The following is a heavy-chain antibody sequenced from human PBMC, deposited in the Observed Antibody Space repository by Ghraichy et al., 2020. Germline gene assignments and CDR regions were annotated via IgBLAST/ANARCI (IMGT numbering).Heavy chain of an antibody. J-gene: IGHJ2*01. CDR3: ATGVQRSHRLVRGVIHYWYFDL. V-gene: IGHV1-24*01. Sequence: ASVKVSCKVSGYTLTELSMHWVRQAPGKGLEWMGGFDPEDGETIYAQKFQGRVTMTEDTSTDTAYMELSSLRSEDTAVYYCATGVQRSHRLVRGVIHYWYFDLWGRGTLVTVSS. CDR1: GYTLTELS. CDR2: FDPEDGET. D-gene: IGHD3-10*01.